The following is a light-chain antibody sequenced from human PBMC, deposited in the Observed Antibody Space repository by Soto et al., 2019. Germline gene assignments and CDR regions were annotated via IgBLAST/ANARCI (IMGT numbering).Light chain of an antibody. Sequence: EIVLTQSAGTLSLSPGERATLSCRASQSVSSSYLAWYQQKPGQAPRLLIYGASSRATGIPDRFSGSGSGTDFTLTISRLESEDFAVYYCQQYGSSFWTFGQGTKVEIK. CDR2: GAS. J-gene: IGKJ1*01. V-gene: IGKV3-20*01. CDR3: QQYGSSFWT. CDR1: QSVSSSY.